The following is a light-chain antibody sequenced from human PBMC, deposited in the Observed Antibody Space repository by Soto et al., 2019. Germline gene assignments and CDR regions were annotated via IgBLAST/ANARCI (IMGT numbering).Light chain of an antibody. V-gene: IGKV1-5*03. CDR3: QQYNTYST. J-gene: IGKJ1*01. CDR1: QSISTW. CDR2: KAS. Sequence: DIQMTQSPSTLSASVGDRVTITCRASQSISTWLAWYQQKPGKAPRLLIYKASNLESGVPSRFSGSGSGTEFTLTISSLQPEDFGTYYCQQYNTYSTFGQGTKVEI.